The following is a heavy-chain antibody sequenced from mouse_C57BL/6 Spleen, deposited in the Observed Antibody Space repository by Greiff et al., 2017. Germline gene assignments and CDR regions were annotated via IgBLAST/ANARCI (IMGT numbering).Heavy chain of an antibody. CDR3: TSGYYDGYWFAY. CDR2: ISSGGDYI. V-gene: IGHV5-9-1*02. J-gene: IGHJ3*01. Sequence: EVNVVESGEGLVKPGGSLKLSCAASGFTFSSYAMSWVRQTPEKRLAWVAYISSGGDYIYYADTVKGRFTISRDNARNTLYLQMSSLKSEDTAMYYCTSGYYDGYWFAYWGQGTLVTVSA. CDR1: GFTFSSYA. D-gene: IGHD2-3*01.